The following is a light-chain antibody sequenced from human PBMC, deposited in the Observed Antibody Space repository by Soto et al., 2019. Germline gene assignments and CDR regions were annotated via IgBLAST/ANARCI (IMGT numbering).Light chain of an antibody. J-gene: IGLJ2*01. V-gene: IGLV1-40*01. Sequence: QSVLTQPPSVSGAPGQRVTISCTGSSSNIGAGYDVHWYQQLPGTAPKLLIYGNSNRPSGVPDRFSGSKSGTSASLAITGLQAADEADYYCQSYDSSLSGVLFGGGTQLTVL. CDR2: GNS. CDR1: SSNIGAGYD. CDR3: QSYDSSLSGVL.